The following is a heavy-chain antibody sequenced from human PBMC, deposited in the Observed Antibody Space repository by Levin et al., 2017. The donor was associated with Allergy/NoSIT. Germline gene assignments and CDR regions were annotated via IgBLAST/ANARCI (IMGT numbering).Heavy chain of an antibody. D-gene: IGHD1-26*01. CDR2: IKKTGDT. J-gene: IGHJ3*02. CDR1: GFTLSTYA. CDR3: ARAVGSTDPFDI. V-gene: IGHV3-23*01. Sequence: GESLKISCAVSGFTLSTYAMGWVRQSPGKGLEWVSTIKKTGDTHYADSVKGRFTISRDNSKNSLYLQMNNLGDEDTAVYYCARAVGSTDPFDIWGQGTMVTVSS.